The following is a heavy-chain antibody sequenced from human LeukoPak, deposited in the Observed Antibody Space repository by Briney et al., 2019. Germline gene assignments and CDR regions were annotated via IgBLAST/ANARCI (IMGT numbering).Heavy chain of an antibody. D-gene: IGHD2-2*01. J-gene: IGHJ4*02. CDR1: GFTFSSYS. Sequence: GGSLRLSCAAPGFTFSSYSMNWVRQAPGKGLEWVSSISSSSSYIYYADSVKGRFTISRDNAKNSLYLQMNSLRAEDTAVYYCAREGIVVVPAAPDYWGQGTLVTVSS. CDR2: ISSSSSYI. CDR3: AREGIVVVPAAPDY. V-gene: IGHV3-21*01.